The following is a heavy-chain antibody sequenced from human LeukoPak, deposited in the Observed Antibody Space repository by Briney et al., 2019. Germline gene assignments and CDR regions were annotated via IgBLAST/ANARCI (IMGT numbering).Heavy chain of an antibody. V-gene: IGHV3-48*03. CDR3: ARVRHSANNYGGDY. Sequence: PGGSLRLSCATSGFTFSAYEMNWVRQAPGKGLEWISYISDSGVSIHYADSVRGRFSISRDNAKDALLLQMNTLRAEDTAVYYCARVRHSANNYGGDYWGQGTLVTVSS. CDR1: GFTFSAYE. D-gene: IGHD5-12*01. J-gene: IGHJ4*02. CDR2: ISDSGVSI.